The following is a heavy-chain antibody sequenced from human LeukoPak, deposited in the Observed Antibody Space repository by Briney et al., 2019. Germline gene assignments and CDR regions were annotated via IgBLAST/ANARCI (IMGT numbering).Heavy chain of an antibody. V-gene: IGHV4-59*01. CDR2: IYYSGST. J-gene: IGHJ3*02. CDR1: GGSISSYY. D-gene: IGHD3-16*01. CDR3: ARNGLFTFGGPLRVGAFDI. Sequence: SETLSLTCTVSGGSISSYYWSWIRQPPGKGLEWIGYIYYSGSTNYNPSLKSRVTISVDTSKNQFSLKLSSVTAADTAVYYCARNGLFTFGGPLRVGAFDIWGQGTMVTVSS.